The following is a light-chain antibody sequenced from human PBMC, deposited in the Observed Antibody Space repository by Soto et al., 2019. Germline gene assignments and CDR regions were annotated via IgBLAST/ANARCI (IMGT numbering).Light chain of an antibody. CDR3: QQSHSSPLS. CDR2: TAS. Sequence: IQMTQSPSSLSASVRDRVTIICRASQSISRNLNWYQQKPGKAPELLIYTASNLQSGVPSRFSGSGSGTDFALTISSLQPEDSAVYYCQQSHSSPLSFGGGTKVDIK. J-gene: IGKJ4*01. CDR1: QSISRN. V-gene: IGKV1-39*01.